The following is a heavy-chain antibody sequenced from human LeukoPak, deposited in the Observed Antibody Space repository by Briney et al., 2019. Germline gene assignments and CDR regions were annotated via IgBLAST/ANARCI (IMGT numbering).Heavy chain of an antibody. CDR3: ARVDFWSGPIGSGYYMDV. CDR1: GGSISSSSYY. Sequence: SETLSLTCTVSGGSISSSSYYWGWIRQPPGKGLEWIGSIYYSGSTYYNPSLKSRVTISVDTSKNQFSLKLSSVTAADTAVYYCARVDFWSGPIGSGYYMDVWGKGTTVTVSS. J-gene: IGHJ6*03. CDR2: IYYSGST. V-gene: IGHV4-39*07. D-gene: IGHD3-3*01.